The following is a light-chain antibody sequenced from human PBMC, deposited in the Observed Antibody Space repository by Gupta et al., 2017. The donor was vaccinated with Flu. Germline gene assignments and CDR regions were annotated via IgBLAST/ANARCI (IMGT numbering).Light chain of an antibody. V-gene: IGKV3-15*01. CDR2: AAS. CDR1: ESVKNN. Sequence: PDTVSVSSGKGVTLSCRASESVKNNLVWSQMRPGQAPRLPIFAASTRATGVPDRFSGSGSGTEFTLTVSSLTSDDRGIYYCQQYHLWPESFGQGTKVEL. CDR3: QQYHLWPES. J-gene: IGKJ1*01.